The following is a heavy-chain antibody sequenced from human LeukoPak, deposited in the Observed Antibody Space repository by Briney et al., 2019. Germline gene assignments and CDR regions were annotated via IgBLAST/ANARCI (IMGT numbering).Heavy chain of an antibody. CDR1: GFTFSSYG. CDR2: ISSDGSHK. CDR3: AKVAVGGTIHYFDY. Sequence: GGSLRLSCATSGFTFSSYGMHWVRQAPGTGLEWVAVISSDGSHKYYADSVKGRFTISRDNSKNTLYLQMNSLRAEDTAVYYCAKVAVGGTIHYFDYWGQGTLVTVSS. D-gene: IGHD1-26*01. J-gene: IGHJ4*02. V-gene: IGHV3-30*18.